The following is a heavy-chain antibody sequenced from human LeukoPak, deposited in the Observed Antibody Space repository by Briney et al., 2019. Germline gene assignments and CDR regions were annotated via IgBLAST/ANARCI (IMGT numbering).Heavy chain of an antibody. Sequence: PGGSLRLSCAASGFTFNTYGMHCVRQAPGKGLEWVALISLDGSNKDYADSVKGRFTISRDNSKNTLYLQMNSLRAEDTAVYYCAKTRRWEIAAAGTFDYWGQGTLVTVSS. CDR1: GFTFNTYG. CDR2: ISLDGSNK. D-gene: IGHD6-13*01. V-gene: IGHV3-30*18. J-gene: IGHJ4*02. CDR3: AKTRRWEIAAAGTFDY.